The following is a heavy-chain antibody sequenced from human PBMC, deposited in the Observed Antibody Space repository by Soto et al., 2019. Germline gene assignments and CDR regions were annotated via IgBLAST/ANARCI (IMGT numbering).Heavy chain of an antibody. J-gene: IGHJ3*02. Sequence: GGSLRLSCAASGFTFSSYGMHWVRQAPGKGLEWVAVIWYDGSNKYYADSVKGRFTISRDNSKNTLYLQMNSLRAEDTAVYYCATDIVLMVYAPKRANDALDIRGQGTMVTGSS. CDR1: GFTFSSYG. CDR2: IWYDGSNK. CDR3: ATDIVLMVYAPKRANDALDI. D-gene: IGHD2-8*01. V-gene: IGHV3-33*01.